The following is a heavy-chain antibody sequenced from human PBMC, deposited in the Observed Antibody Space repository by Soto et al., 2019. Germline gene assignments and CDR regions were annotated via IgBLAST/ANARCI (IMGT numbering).Heavy chain of an antibody. CDR3: SRIAVSGPITGFDY. J-gene: IGHJ4*02. Sequence: SETLSLTCTFSGGSISNSSYLWGWIRQPPGKGLQWIGSVAYSWSTYYNPSLKSRVTISVDTSKTQSSLRLRSVTAADTVVYYCSRIAVSGPITGFDYWGQGALVTVSS. CDR1: GGSISNSSYL. D-gene: IGHD6-13*01. CDR2: VAYSWST. V-gene: IGHV4-39*01.